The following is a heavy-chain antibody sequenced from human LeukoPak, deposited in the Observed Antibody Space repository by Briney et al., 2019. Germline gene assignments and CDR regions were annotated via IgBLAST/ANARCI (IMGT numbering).Heavy chain of an antibody. V-gene: IGHV3-23*01. CDR3: AKDMVEYSSSSAFDY. CDR1: GFTFSSYA. J-gene: IGHJ4*02. D-gene: IGHD6-6*01. Sequence: GGSLRLSCAASGFTFSSYAVSWVRQAPGKGLEWVSAISGSGGSTYYADSVKGRFTISRDNSKNTLYLRMNSLRAEDTAVYYCAKDMVEYSSSSAFDYWGQGTLVTVSS. CDR2: ISGSGGST.